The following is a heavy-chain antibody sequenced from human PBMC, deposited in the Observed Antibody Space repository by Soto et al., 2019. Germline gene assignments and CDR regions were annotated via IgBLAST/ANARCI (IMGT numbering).Heavy chain of an antibody. D-gene: IGHD3-22*01. CDR2: IDSDGRST. Sequence: EVQLVESGGGLVQPGGSLRLSCAASGFTFSSYWMHWVRQSPGKGLVWVSQIDSDGRSTTYADTVKGRFTVSRDNAKNKLFLQMNSLRAEDTAVCYCVRDYDSSGFYSGHWGQGTLVTVSS. J-gene: IGHJ4*02. CDR3: VRDYDSSGFYSGH. CDR1: GFTFSSYW. V-gene: IGHV3-74*03.